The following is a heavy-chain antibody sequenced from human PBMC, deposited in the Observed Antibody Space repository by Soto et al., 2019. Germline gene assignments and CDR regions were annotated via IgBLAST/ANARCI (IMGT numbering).Heavy chain of an antibody. J-gene: IGHJ3*02. CDR2: IFSNDEK. CDR1: GFSLSNARMG. D-gene: IGHD3-10*01. CDR3: ARIRESWYYYGSGSYYKTYDAFDI. V-gene: IGHV2-26*01. Sequence: QVTLKESGPVLVKPTETLTLTCTVSGFSLSNARMGVSWIRQPPGKALEWLAHIFSNDEKSYSTSLKSRLTISKDTSKSQVVLTMTNMDPVDTATYYCARIRESWYYYGSGSYYKTYDAFDIWGQGTMVTVSS.